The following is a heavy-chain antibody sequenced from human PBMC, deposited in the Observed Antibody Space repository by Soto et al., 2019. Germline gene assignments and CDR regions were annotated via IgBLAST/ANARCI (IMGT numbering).Heavy chain of an antibody. J-gene: IGHJ5*02. CDR1: GFTFSSYA. CDR2: ISGSGGST. Sequence: GGSLRLSCAASGFTFSSYAMSWVRQAPGKGLEWVSAISGSGGSTYYADSVKGRFTISRDNSKNTLYLQMNSLRAEDTAVYYCAKVRLGVEYSSSSDWFDPWGQGTLVTVSS. V-gene: IGHV3-23*01. D-gene: IGHD6-6*01. CDR3: AKVRLGVEYSSSSDWFDP.